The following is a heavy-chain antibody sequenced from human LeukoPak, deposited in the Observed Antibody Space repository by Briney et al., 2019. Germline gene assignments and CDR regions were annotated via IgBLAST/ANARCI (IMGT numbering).Heavy chain of an antibody. CDR1: GFTFSSYS. CDR3: ARGPSGWYVRGAFDI. J-gene: IGHJ3*02. D-gene: IGHD6-19*01. Sequence: GGSLRLSCAASGFTFSSYSMNWVRQAPWKGLEWVSSISSSSSYIYYADSVKGRFTISRDNAKNSLYLQMNSLRAEDTAVYYCARGPSGWYVRGAFDIWGQGTMVTVSS. CDR2: ISSSSSYI. V-gene: IGHV3-21*01.